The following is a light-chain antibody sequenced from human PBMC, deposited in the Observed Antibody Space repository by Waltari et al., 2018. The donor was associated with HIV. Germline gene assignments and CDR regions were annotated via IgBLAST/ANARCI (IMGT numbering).Light chain of an antibody. CDR2: DNN. Sequence: QSVLTQPPSVSAAPGQRVTIPCTGSSSTLGAGSDVHWYQHLPGTAPKLLIYDNNNRPSGVPDRFSGSKSGTSASLAITGLQAEDEADYYCQSYDSSLSGVIFGGGTKLTVL. CDR3: QSYDSSLSGVI. J-gene: IGLJ2*01. V-gene: IGLV1-40*01. CDR1: SSTLGAGSD.